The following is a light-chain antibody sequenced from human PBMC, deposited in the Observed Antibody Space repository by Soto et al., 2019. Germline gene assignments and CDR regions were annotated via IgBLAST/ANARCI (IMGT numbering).Light chain of an antibody. J-gene: IGKJ1*01. CDR1: QSVSSSY. V-gene: IGKV3-20*01. CDR2: GAS. Sequence: PGERVTLSCRASQSVSSSYLTWYQQKPGQAPRLLIYGASTRATGIPARFSGSGSGTDFTLTISKVEPEDFAVYYCHQYGRSPWTFGQGTKVDIK. CDR3: HQYGRSPWT.